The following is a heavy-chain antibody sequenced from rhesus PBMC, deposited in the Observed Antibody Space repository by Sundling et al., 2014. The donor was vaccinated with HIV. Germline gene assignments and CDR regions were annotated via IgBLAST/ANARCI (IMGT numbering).Heavy chain of an antibody. V-gene: IGHV3-54*02. CDR1: GLTFSSYG. D-gene: IGHD2-27*01. CDR3: ARAYCSGVYCYNYFDY. CDR2: ISFDGSKK. Sequence: EVQLVESGGGLVQPGGSMRLSCVASGLTFSSYGMHWVRQAPGKGLEWVAVISFDGSKKYYADSLKDRFTISRDNSKKFLYLEMNNLKLEDTAVYYCARAYCSGVYCYNYFDYWGQGVLVTVSS. J-gene: IGHJ4*01.